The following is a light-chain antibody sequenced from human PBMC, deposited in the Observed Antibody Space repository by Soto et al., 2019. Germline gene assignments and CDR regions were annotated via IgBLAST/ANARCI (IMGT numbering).Light chain of an antibody. J-gene: IGLJ3*02. V-gene: IGLV2-14*01. Sequence: QSALTQPASVSGSPGQSITISCTGTSSDVGGYNYVSWYQQHPGKAPKLMIYEVSNRPSGVSNRFSGSKSGNTASLTISGLQAEDEADYYCSSYTRSNTHWVFGGGTKLIVL. CDR1: SSDVGGYNY. CDR2: EVS. CDR3: SSYTRSNTHWV.